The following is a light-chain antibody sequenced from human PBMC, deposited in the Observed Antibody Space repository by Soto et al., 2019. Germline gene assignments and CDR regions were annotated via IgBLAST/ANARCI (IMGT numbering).Light chain of an antibody. V-gene: IGKV3-20*01. Sequence: EIVMTQSPATLSVSPGERATLSCRASQSVSSNLAWYQQKPGQAPRLLIYGASTRATGIPDRFSGSGSGTDFTLTISRLEPEDFAVYDCQQYGSSPPITFGQGTRLEIK. J-gene: IGKJ5*01. CDR2: GAS. CDR3: QQYGSSPPIT. CDR1: QSVSSN.